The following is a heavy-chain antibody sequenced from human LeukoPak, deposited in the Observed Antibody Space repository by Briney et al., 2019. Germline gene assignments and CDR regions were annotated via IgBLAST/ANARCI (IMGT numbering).Heavy chain of an antibody. Sequence: SETLCLTCTVSGGSLSSYYWSWLPQPPGKGLEGIGYIYYSWSTNYNPSLKSRVTISVDTTKNQFSLKLSSVTAADTAAYYCASLPPPDTAMVNYNRYFDLGGRGTLVTVS. CDR1: GGSLSSYY. CDR3: ASLPPPDTAMVNYNRYFDL. V-gene: IGHV4-59*01. J-gene: IGHJ2*01. CDR2: IYYSWST. D-gene: IGHD5-18*01.